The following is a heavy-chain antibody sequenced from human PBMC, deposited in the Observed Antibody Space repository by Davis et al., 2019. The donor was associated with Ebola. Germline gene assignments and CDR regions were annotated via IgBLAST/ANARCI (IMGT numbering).Heavy chain of an antibody. V-gene: IGHV3-7*01. D-gene: IGHD7-27*01. CDR2: IKQDGSEK. CDR1: GFTLSSYW. CDR3: ATDRNWDFDY. J-gene: IGHJ4*02. Sequence: PGGSLRLSCAASGFTLSSYWMSWVRQAPGKGLEWVANIKQDGSEKYYVDSVKGRFTISRDNAKNSLYLQMNSLRAEDTAVYYCATDRNWDFDYWGQGTLVTVSS.